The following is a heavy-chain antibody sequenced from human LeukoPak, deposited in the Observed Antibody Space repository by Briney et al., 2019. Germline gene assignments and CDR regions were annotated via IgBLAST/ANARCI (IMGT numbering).Heavy chain of an antibody. CDR1: GGTFSSYA. CDR3: ARALSGSYHFYYFDY. D-gene: IGHD1-26*01. Sequence: SVKVSCKASGGTFSSYAISWVRQAPGQGLEWMGGIIPIFGTANYAQKFQGRVTITTDESTSTAYMELSSLRSEDTAVYYCARALSGSYHFYYFDYWGQGTLVAVSS. CDR2: IIPIFGTA. J-gene: IGHJ4*02. V-gene: IGHV1-69*05.